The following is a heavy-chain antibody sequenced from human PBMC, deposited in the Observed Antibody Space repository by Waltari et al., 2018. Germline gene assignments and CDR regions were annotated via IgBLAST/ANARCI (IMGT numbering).Heavy chain of an antibody. V-gene: IGHV3-74*01. D-gene: IGHD3-10*01. J-gene: IGHJ4*02. CDR3: VRVFYGSGSSLEY. CDR1: EFFFGAFW. Sequence: EVRLVESGGGLVQPGGSRRPSCRASEFFFGAFWMQWVRQAAGKGLVWVSRITSDGRDATYADSVKGRFTISRDNAKNTVYLQMDSLRAEDTAVYYCVRVFYGSGSSLEYWGQGALVSVSS. CDR2: ITSDGRDA.